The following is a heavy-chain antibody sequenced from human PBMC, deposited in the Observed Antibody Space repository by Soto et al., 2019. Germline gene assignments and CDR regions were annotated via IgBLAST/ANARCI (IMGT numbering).Heavy chain of an antibody. J-gene: IGHJ4*02. D-gene: IGHD2-15*01. V-gene: IGHV3-66*01. CDR1: GFTVSSNY. CDR2: IYSGGST. Sequence: EVQLVESGGGLVQPGGSLRLSCAASGFTVSSNYMSWVRQAPGKGLEWVSVIYSGGSTNYADSVKGRFTISRDNSKNTLYVQMNSLGAEDPAVYDWAREGVVAASDWGQGTLVTVCS. CDR3: AREGVVAASD.